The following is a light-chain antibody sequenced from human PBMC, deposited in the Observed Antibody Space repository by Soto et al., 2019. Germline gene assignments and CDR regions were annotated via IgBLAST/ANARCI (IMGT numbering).Light chain of an antibody. CDR3: QQSHTSPRT. CDR1: QSVGTH. J-gene: IGKJ2*01. Sequence: DIQMTQSPSFLSASVGDRVTVTCRASQSVGTHLHWYQQKSGKAPKLLIYGASTLQSGVSSRFSGSGSGTDFTLTITSLQQDDFAVYYCQQSHTSPRTFGQGTRLDIK. CDR2: GAS. V-gene: IGKV1-39*01.